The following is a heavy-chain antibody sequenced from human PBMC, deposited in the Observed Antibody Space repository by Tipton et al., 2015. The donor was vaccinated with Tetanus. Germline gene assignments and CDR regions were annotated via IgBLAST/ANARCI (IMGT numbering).Heavy chain of an antibody. CDR2: IFWNGVE. D-gene: IGHD6-6*01. CDR1: GFSLSASGVG. CDR3: AHRLGASSTGGLFDH. V-gene: IGHV2-5*01. J-gene: IGHJ4*02. Sequence: LVKPTQTLTLTCTFSGFSLSASGVGVGWIRQPPGKALEWLAVIFWNGVERYSPSLKSRLTITKDTSKNQVVLTMTNMDPVDRATYYCAHRLGASSTGGLFDHWGQGTLVTVSS.